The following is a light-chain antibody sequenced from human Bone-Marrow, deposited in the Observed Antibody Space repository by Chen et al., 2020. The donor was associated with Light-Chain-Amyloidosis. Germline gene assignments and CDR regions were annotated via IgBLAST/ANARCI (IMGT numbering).Light chain of an antibody. CDR3: QSADSSGTYEVI. Sequence: SYELTQPPSVSGSPGQTARITCSGDDLPTKYAYWYQQKPGQAPVLVIRRDTERPSGISERFSGSSSGTTATLTISGVQAEDEADYHCQSADSSGTYEVIFGGGTKLTVL. CDR1: DLPTKY. CDR2: RDT. V-gene: IGLV3-25*03. J-gene: IGLJ2*01.